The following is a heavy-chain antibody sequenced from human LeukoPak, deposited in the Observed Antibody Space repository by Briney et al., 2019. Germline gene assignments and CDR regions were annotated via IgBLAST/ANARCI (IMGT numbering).Heavy chain of an antibody. CDR3: AKDRGYSYGIDAFDI. J-gene: IGHJ3*02. Sequence: GGSLRLSCAASGFTFSSYAMSWVRQAPGKGLEWVSAISGSGGSTYYADSVKGRFTISRDNSKDTPYLQMNSLRAEDTAVYYCAKDRGYSYGIDAFDIWGQGTMVTVSS. D-gene: IGHD5-18*01. CDR2: ISGSGGST. CDR1: GFTFSSYA. V-gene: IGHV3-23*01.